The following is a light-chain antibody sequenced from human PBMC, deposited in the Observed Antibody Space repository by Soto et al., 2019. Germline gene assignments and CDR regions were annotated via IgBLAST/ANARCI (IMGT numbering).Light chain of an antibody. CDR3: SSYAGSDVFV. Sequence: QSVLTQPPSASGSPGQSVTISCTGTSSDVGGYNSVSWYQHHPGKAPKLMIYEVSKRPSGVPDRFSGSKSGNTASLTVSGLQAEDEADYYGSSYAGSDVFVFGTGTKLTVL. CDR1: SSDVGGYNS. V-gene: IGLV2-8*01. J-gene: IGLJ1*01. CDR2: EVS.